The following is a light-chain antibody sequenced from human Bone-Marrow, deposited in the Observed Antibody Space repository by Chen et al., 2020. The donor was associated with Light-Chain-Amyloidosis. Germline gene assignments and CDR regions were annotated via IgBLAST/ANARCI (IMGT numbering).Light chain of an antibody. V-gene: IGKV1-6*01. CDR1: QGISTD. CDR2: AAS. CDR3: LQDYNYPWT. Sequence: AIQMTQSPSSLSASLGDRVTITCRASQGISTDLGWYQQKPGKAPKLLIYAASILQSGVTSRFSGSGSGTDFTLTISSLQPEDFATYYCLQDYNYPWTFGQGTKVEIK. J-gene: IGKJ1*01.